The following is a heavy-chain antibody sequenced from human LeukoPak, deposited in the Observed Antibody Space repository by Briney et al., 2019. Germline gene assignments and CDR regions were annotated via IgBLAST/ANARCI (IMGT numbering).Heavy chain of an antibody. CDR3: ARDQTYYYDSSGADAFDI. V-gene: IGHV1-18*01. D-gene: IGHD3-22*01. J-gene: IGHJ3*02. CDR2: ISAYNGNT. Sequence: ASVKVSCEASGYTFTSYGISWVRQAPGQGLEWMGWISAYNGNTNYAQKLQGRVTMTTDTSTSTAYMELRSLRSDDTAVYYCARDQTYYYDSSGADAFDIWGQGTMVTVSS. CDR1: GYTFTSYG.